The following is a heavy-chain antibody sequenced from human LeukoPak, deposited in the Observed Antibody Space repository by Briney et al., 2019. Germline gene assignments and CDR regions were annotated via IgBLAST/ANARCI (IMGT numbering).Heavy chain of an antibody. D-gene: IGHD3-22*01. V-gene: IGHV3-30*18. CDR3: AKPYYYDSSGYFQH. J-gene: IGHJ1*01. Sequence: QPGGSLRLPCAASGFTFSSYGMHWVRQAPGKGLEWVAVISYDGSNKYYADSVKGRFTISRDNSKNTLYLQMNSLRAEDTAVYYCAKPYYYDSSGYFQHWGQGTLVTVSS. CDR2: ISYDGSNK. CDR1: GFTFSSYG.